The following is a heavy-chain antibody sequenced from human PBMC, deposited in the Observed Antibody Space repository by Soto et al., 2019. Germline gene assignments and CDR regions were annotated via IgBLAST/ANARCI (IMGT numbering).Heavy chain of an antibody. CDR2: INAGNGNT. CDR3: ARVDPLLEWLLFFDY. J-gene: IGHJ4*02. CDR1: GYTFTSYA. D-gene: IGHD3-3*01. V-gene: IGHV1-3*01. Sequence: ASVKVSCKASGYTFTSYAMHWVRQAPGQRLEWMGWINAGNGNTKYSQKFQGRVTITRDTSASTAYMELSSLRSEDTAVYYCARVDPLLEWLLFFDYWGQGTLVTVSS.